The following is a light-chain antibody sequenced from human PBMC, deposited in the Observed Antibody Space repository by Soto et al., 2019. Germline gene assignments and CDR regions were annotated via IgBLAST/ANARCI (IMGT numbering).Light chain of an antibody. CDR3: QQYGSSPQT. CDR1: QSVSSSS. Sequence: IVLTQSPGTLSLSPGERATLSCRASQSVSSSSLAWYQQKPGQAPRLLISGASSRAADIPDRFSGSGSGTDFTLTINRLEPEDFAVYYCQQYGSSPQTFGQGTKVDIK. V-gene: IGKV3-20*01. J-gene: IGKJ1*01. CDR2: GAS.